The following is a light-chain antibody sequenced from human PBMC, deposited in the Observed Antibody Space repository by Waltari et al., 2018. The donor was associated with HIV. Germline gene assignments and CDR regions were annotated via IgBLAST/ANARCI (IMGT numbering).Light chain of an antibody. CDR1: SSNMGNNY. J-gene: IGLJ2*01. CDR3: GTWDSSLSAVV. Sequence: QSVLTQPPSVSAAPGQKVTISCSGSSSNMGNNYVSWYQQIPGTAPRLVIYDTNDRPSGIPDRLSGSKSGTSATLGITGPQTGDEADYYCGTWDSSLSAVVFGGGTKLTVL. CDR2: DTN. V-gene: IGLV1-51*01.